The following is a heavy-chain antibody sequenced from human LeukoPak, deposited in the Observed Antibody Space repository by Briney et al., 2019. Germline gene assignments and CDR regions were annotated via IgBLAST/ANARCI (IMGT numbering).Heavy chain of an antibody. CDR2: IYYSGST. V-gene: IGHV4-59*01. D-gene: IGHD2-21*01. J-gene: IGHJ5*02. CDR1: GGFINSYY. CDR3: ARAIVVVPSAANWFDP. Sequence: PSETLSLTCTVSGGFINSYYWTWIRQPPGKGLEWIGYIYYSGSTNYNPSLKSRVTISVDTSKNQFSLKLSSVTAADTAVYYCARAIVVVPSAANWFDPWGQGTLVTVSS.